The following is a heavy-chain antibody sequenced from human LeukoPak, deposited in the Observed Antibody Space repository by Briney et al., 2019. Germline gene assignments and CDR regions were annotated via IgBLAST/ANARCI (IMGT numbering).Heavy chain of an antibody. V-gene: IGHV3-13*01. CDR1: GFTFSSYD. D-gene: IGHD1-14*01. CDR3: TRGQPGGFDV. CDR2: IGAAGDT. Sequence: GGSLRLSCAASGFTFSSYDMHWVRQITGKGLEWVSRIGAAGDTNYPGSVKGRFTISRENAKKSLYLQMNSLRAGDTAMYYCTRGQPGGFDVWGQGTMVTVSS. J-gene: IGHJ3*01.